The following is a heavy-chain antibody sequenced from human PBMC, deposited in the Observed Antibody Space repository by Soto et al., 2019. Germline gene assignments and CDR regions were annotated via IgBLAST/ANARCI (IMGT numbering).Heavy chain of an antibody. CDR3: ARGQGSGYPGDGAFDI. CDR2: ISSSSSYI. J-gene: IGHJ3*02. Sequence: EVQLVESGGGLVKPGGSLRLSCAASGFTSSSYAMNWVRQAPGKGLEWVSSISSSSSYIYYADSVKGRFTISGDNAKNSLYLQMNSLRAEDTALYYCARGQGSGYPGDGAFDIWGQGTMVTVSS. CDR1: GFTSSSYA. D-gene: IGHD5-12*01. V-gene: IGHV3-21*01.